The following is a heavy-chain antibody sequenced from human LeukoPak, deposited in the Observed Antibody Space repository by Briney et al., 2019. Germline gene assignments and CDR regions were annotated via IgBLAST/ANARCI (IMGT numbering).Heavy chain of an antibody. D-gene: IGHD3-9*01. J-gene: IGHJ3*02. Sequence: GGSLRLSCAASGFTFSSYGIHWVRQAPGKGLEWVAVISYDGSNKYYADSVKGRFTISRDNSKNTLYLQMSSLRAEDTAVYYCAKDYDILTGDAFDIWGQGTMVTVSS. CDR3: AKDYDILTGDAFDI. CDR1: GFTFSSYG. CDR2: ISYDGSNK. V-gene: IGHV3-30*18.